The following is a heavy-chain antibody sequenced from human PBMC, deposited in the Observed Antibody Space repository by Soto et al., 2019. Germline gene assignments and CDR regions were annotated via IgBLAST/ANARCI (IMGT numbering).Heavy chain of an antibody. V-gene: IGHV4-59*01. J-gene: IGHJ5*02. CDR3: ARRAVAVDALREDNWFDP. CDR1: GASISSYY. D-gene: IGHD2-8*02. CDR2: IYYNGNT. Sequence: QVQLQESGPGLVKPSETLSLTCTVSGASISSYYWNWIRQSPGQGLEWIGHIYYNGNTKYNPCLESRLTISVDTSKIQFSLELNSVTAADTAVYFGARRAVAVDALREDNWFDPWGQGTLVTVSS.